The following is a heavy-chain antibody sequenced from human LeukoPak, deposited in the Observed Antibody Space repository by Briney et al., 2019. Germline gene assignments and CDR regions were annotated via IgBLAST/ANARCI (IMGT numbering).Heavy chain of an antibody. J-gene: IGHJ3*02. V-gene: IGHV4-59*08. Sequence: SETLSLTCTVSGGSISSYYWSWIRQPPGKGLEWIGYIYYSGSTNYNPSLKSRATISVDTSKNQFSLKLSSVTAADTAVYYCARHYGSGSYPTLHAFDIWGQGTMVTVSS. CDR2: IYYSGST. CDR1: GGSISSYY. D-gene: IGHD3-10*01. CDR3: ARHYGSGSYPTLHAFDI.